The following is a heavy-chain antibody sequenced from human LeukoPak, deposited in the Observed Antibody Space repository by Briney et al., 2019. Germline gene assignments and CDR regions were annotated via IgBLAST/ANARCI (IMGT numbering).Heavy chain of an antibody. J-gene: IGHJ4*02. CDR3: ARDLRISSSWSLFDY. V-gene: IGHV3-21*01. Sequence: GGSLRLSCAASGFTFSSYSMNWVRQAPGKGLEWVSSISSSSSYIYYADSVKGRFTISRDNAKNSLYLQMNSLRAEDTAVYYCARDLRISSSWSLFDYWGQGTLVTVSS. CDR1: GFTFSSYS. CDR2: ISSSSSYI. D-gene: IGHD6-13*01.